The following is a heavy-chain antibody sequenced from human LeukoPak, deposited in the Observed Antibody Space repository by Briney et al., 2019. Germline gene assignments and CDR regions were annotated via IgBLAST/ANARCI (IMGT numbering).Heavy chain of an antibody. V-gene: IGHV3-23*01. CDR1: GFTFSSYA. CDR2: ISGIGGST. Sequence: GGSLRLSCAASGFTFSSYAMSWVRQAPGKGLEWVSAISGIGGSTYYADSVKGRFTISRDNSKNTLYLQMNSLRAEDTAVYYCAKDPKSYYGSGGYPYYFDYWGQGTLVTVSS. J-gene: IGHJ4*02. D-gene: IGHD3-10*01. CDR3: AKDPKSYYGSGGYPYYFDY.